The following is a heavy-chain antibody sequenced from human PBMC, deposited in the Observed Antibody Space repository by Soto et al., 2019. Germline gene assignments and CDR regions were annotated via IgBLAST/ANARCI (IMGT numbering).Heavy chain of an antibody. CDR2: IYYSGST. CDR3: ARALLRYPDWFDP. CDR1: GGSISSGGYY. D-gene: IGHD3-9*01. V-gene: IGHV4-31*03. J-gene: IGHJ5*02. Sequence: SETLSLTCTVSGGSISSGGYYWSGIRQHPGKGLEWIGYIYYSGSTYYNPSLKSRVNISADTSKNQFSLKLSSVTAADKDVDYCARALLRYPDWFDPWGQGTTVTVSS.